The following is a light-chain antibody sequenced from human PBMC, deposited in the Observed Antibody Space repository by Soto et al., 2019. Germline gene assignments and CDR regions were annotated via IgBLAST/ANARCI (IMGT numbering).Light chain of an antibody. V-gene: IGKV3-11*01. J-gene: IGKJ4*01. CDR3: QQGVT. CDR2: YAT. CDR1: QSVSSY. Sequence: EIVLTQSPATLSLSPGERATLSCRASQSVSSYLAWYQQKPGQAPRLLIYYATNRATGIPARFCGSGSGTDFTLTISSLQPEDFAVYYCQQGVTFGGGTKVEIK.